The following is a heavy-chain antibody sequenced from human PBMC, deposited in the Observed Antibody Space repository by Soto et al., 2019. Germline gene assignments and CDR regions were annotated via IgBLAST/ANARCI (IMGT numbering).Heavy chain of an antibody. CDR3: ATGTAAPAH. V-gene: IGHV3-23*01. Sequence: EVQLLESGGGLVQPGGSLRLSCAASEFTFSNFDMSWVRQAPGKGLEWVSGISTSGGTTYYADSVKGRFTSSRDNSKNTLYLQMTSLRAEDTAVYYCATGTAAPAHWGQGTLVTVSS. D-gene: IGHD6-13*01. CDR1: EFTFSNFD. CDR2: ISTSGGTT. J-gene: IGHJ1*01.